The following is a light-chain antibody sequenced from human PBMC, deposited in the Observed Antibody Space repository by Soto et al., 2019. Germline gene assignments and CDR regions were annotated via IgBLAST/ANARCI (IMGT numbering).Light chain of an antibody. CDR2: DAS. CDR3: QQRSNWPRWT. CDR1: QSVRSY. Sequence: EIVMTQSPATLSVSPGERATLSCRASQSVRSYLAWYQQKPGQAPRLLIYDASNRATGIPARFSGSGSGTDFTLTISGLEPEDFAVYYCQQRSNWPRWTFGQGTKVDI. J-gene: IGKJ1*01. V-gene: IGKV3-11*01.